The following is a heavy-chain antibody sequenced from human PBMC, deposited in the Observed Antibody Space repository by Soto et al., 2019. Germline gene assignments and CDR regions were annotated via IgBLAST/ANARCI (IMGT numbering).Heavy chain of an antibody. Sequence: ASVKVSCKASGYSFTNYYVQWVRQAPGQGLEWMGVVHPDGGHTTYAQRFQDRVTMTRDTLTSTIYMELSSLRSEDTAVYYCARGDIDYWGQGTLVTVSS. CDR2: VHPDGGHT. CDR1: GYSFTNYY. J-gene: IGHJ4*02. V-gene: IGHV1-46*01. CDR3: ARGDIDY.